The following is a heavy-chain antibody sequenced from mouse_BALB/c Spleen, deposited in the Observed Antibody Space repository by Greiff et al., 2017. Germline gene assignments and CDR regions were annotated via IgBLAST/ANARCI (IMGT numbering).Heavy chain of an antibody. CDR1: GYTFTSYW. CDR3: SRDTTVVEDAMDY. Sequence: VQLQQSGAELVKPGAPVKLSCKASGYTFTSYWMNWVKQRPGRGLEWIGSIDPSDSETHYNQKFKDKATLTVDKSSSTAYIQLSSLTSEDSAVYYCSRDTTVVEDAMDYWGQGTSVTGSS. J-gene: IGHJ4*01. V-gene: IGHV1-69*02. D-gene: IGHD1-1*01. CDR2: IDPSDSET.